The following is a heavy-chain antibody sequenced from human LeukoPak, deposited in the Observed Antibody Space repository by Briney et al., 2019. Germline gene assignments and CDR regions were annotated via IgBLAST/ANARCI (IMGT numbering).Heavy chain of an antibody. V-gene: IGHV4-34*01. CDR3: ARGRSGWQFDY. CDR1: GGSFSGYY. D-gene: IGHD6-19*01. J-gene: IGHJ4*02. Sequence: SETLSLTCAVYGGSFSGYYWSWIRQPPGKGLEWIGEINHSGSTNYNPSLKSRVTISVDTSKNQFSLKLSSVTAADTAVYYCARGRSGWQFDYWGQGTLVTASS. CDR2: INHSGST.